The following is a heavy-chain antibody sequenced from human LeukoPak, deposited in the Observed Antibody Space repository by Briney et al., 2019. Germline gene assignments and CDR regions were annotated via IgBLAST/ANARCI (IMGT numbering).Heavy chain of an antibody. D-gene: IGHD6-13*01. J-gene: IGHJ4*02. CDR1: GYTFTGYY. CDR2: INPNSGGT. V-gene: IGHV1-2*02. CDR3: ARDRYGYSSSYFDY. Sequence: ASVKVSCKASGYTFTGYYMHWVRQAPGQGLEWMGWINPNSGGTNYAQKFQGRVTMTRDTSISTAYMELSRLRSDDTAVYYCARDRYGYSSSYFDYWGQGTLVTVSS.